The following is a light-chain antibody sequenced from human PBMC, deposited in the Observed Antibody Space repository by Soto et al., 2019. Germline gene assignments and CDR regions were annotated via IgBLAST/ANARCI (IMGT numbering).Light chain of an antibody. CDR1: SRDVGGYNY. CDR2: DVS. Sequence: QSVLTQPASLSGASGQAITISCTGTSRDVGGYNYVSWYQQHPGKAPKLMIYDVSNRPSGVSNRFSGSKSGNTASLTISGLQAEDEADYYCSSYTSSSTLFYVFGTGTKVTVL. CDR3: SSYTSSSTLFYV. J-gene: IGLJ1*01. V-gene: IGLV2-14*01.